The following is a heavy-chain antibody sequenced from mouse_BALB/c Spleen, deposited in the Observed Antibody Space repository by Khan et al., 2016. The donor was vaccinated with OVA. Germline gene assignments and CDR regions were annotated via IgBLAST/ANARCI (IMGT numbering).Heavy chain of an antibody. CDR3: ARGGYGGFAY. D-gene: IGHD2-14*01. J-gene: IGHJ3*01. Sequence: QVRLQQSGAELVKPGASVKLSCKASGYTFTSYDINWVRQRPEQGLEWIGWMFPGDGSTKYNENFKGKATLTKDKSSSTAYMQLSRLTSEDSGAYFCARGGYGGFAYWGQGTLVTVSA. CDR1: GYTFTSYD. CDR2: MFPGDGST. V-gene: IGHV1-85*01.